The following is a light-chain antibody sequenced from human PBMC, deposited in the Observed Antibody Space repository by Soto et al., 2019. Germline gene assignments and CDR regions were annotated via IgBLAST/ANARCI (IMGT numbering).Light chain of an antibody. CDR2: DVS. J-gene: IGLJ1*01. V-gene: IGLV2-14*03. CDR1: SSDVGGYNY. Sequence: QSALTQPASVSGSPGQSITISCTGTSSDVGGYNYVSWYQHHPGNAPKLMIYDVSNRPSGVSNRFSGSKSGNTASLTISWLQPEEEADYYCCSYTTSNTRQIVFGTGTKVTVL. CDR3: CSYTTSNTRQIV.